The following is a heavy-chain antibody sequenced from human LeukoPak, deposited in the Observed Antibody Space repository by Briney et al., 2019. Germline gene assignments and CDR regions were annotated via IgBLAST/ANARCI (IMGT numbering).Heavy chain of an antibody. J-gene: IGHJ5*02. V-gene: IGHV3-23*01. CDR3: AKSRVLYCSSTSCYTGWFDP. Sequence: GGSLGLSCAASGFTFSSYAMSWVRQAPGKGLEWVSAISGSGGSTYYADSVKGRFTISRDNSKNTLYLQMNSLRAEDTAVYYCAKSRVLYCSSTSCYTGWFDPWGQGTLVTVSS. CDR2: ISGSGGST. CDR1: GFTFSSYA. D-gene: IGHD2-2*02.